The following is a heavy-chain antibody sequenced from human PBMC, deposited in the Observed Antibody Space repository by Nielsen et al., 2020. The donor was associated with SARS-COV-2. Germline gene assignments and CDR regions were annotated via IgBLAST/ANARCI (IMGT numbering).Heavy chain of an antibody. CDR1: GFTFSNFF. V-gene: IGHV3-7*05. J-gene: IGHJ4*02. CDR3: ANGVRGAY. CDR2: INGDGLVK. Sequence: GGSLRLSCAASGFTFSNFFMSWVRQAPGQGLEWVANINGDGLVKLYVDSVKGRFTISRDNAQKSVYLQMNSLRAEDTAVYYCANGVRGAYWGQGTLVTVSS. D-gene: IGHD3-10*01.